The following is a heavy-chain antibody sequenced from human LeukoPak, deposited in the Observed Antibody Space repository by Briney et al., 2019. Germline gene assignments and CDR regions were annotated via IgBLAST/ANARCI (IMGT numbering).Heavy chain of an antibody. CDR3: AKQWSITMVRGVVPYDY. CDR2: ISGSGGST. D-gene: IGHD3-10*01. V-gene: IGHV3-23*01. Sequence: PGGSLRLSCAASGFTFSSYAMSWVRQAPGKGLEWVSAISGSGGSTYYADSVKGRFTISRDNSKNTLYLQMNSLRAEDTAVYYCAKQWSITMVRGVVPYDYWGQGTLVTVSS. J-gene: IGHJ4*02. CDR1: GFTFSSYA.